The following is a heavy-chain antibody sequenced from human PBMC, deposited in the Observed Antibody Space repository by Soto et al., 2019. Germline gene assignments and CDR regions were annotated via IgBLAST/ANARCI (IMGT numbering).Heavy chain of an antibody. J-gene: IGHJ5*02. CDR2: IHRSGST. V-gene: IGHV4-30-4*01. D-gene: IGHD3-22*01. CDR3: AREGGYDSSGQYRNWFDP. Sequence: SETLSLTYTVSGDSTTSGDNYWSWIRQPPGKGLEWIGYIHRSGSTYYNPTLKSRVSMSVDTSKNQFSLKLTSVTAADTAVYYCAREGGYDSSGQYRNWFDPWGQGTQVTVSS. CDR1: GDSTTSGDNY.